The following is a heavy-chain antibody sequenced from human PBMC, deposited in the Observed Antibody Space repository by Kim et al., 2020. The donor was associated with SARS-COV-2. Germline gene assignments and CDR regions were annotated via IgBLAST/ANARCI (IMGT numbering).Heavy chain of an antibody. CDR1: GGSFSGYY. J-gene: IGHJ4*02. CDR3: ASSIVAGYFDY. CDR2: INHSGST. D-gene: IGHD5-12*01. V-gene: IGHV4-34*01. Sequence: SETLSLTCAVYGGSFSGYYWSWIRQPPGKGLEWIGEINHSGSTNYNPSLKSRVTISVDTSKNQFSLKLSSVTAADTAVYYCASSIVAGYFDYWGQGTLVTVSS.